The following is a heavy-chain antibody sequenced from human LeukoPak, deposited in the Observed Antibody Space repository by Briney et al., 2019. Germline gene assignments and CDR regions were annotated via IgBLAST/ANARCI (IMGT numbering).Heavy chain of an antibody. CDR1: GLTVSNYW. J-gene: IGHJ4*02. CDR2: IKQDGSEK. CDR3: ARDSDPRFDY. V-gene: IGHV3-7*01. Sequence: PGGSLRLSCAASGLTVSNYWMSWVRQAPGKGLEWVANIKQDGSEKYYVDSVQGRFTISRDTAKNSLYLQMDSLRAEDTAVYYCARDSDPRFDYWGQGTLVTVSS.